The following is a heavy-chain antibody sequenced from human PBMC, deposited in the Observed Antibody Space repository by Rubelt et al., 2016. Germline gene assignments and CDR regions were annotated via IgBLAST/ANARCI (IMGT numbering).Heavy chain of an antibody. J-gene: IGHJ5*02. V-gene: IGHV1-18*01. CDR1: GGTFSSYT. Sequence: QVHLLQSGAEVKKSGSSVKVSCKVSGGTFSSYTLTWVRQAPGQGLEWMGWISGYNGNTTYAQKLQGRVTMTTDTSTNTAYMELRSLRSDDTAVYYCARASTDFWSGSSNPWGQGVLVTVAS. CDR2: ISGYNGNT. CDR3: ARASTDFWSGSSNP. D-gene: IGHD3-3*01.